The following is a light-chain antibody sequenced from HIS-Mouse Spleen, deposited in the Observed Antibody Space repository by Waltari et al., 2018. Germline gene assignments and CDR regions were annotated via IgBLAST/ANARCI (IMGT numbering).Light chain of an antibody. V-gene: IGLV3-21*03. CDR2: DDS. J-gene: IGLJ2*01. Sequence: SYVLTKPPSVSVAPGKTARITWEGNNVGSKSVHWYQQKPGQAPVLVVYDDSDRPSGIPERFSGSNSGNTATLTISRVEAGDEADYYCQVWDSSSDHVVFGGGTKLTVL. CDR1: NVGSKS. CDR3: QVWDSSSDHVV.